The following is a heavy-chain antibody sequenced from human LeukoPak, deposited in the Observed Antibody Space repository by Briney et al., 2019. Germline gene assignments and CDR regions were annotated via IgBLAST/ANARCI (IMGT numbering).Heavy chain of an antibody. CDR3: ARQISGATMPADWFDP. CDR1: GYTFTSYG. CDR2: ISAYNGNT. Sequence: ASVKVSCKASGYTFTSYGFSWVRQAPGQGLEWMGWISAYNGNTNYAQKLQGRVTMTTDTSTSTAYMELRSLRSDDTAVYYCARQISGATMPADWFDPWGQGTLVTVSS. V-gene: IGHV1-18*01. D-gene: IGHD1-26*01. J-gene: IGHJ5*02.